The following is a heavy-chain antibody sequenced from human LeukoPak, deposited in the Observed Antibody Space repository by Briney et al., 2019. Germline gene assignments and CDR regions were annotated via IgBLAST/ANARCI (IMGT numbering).Heavy chain of an antibody. CDR1: GGSFSGYY. V-gene: IGHV4-34*01. Sequence: PSETLSLTCAVYGGSFSGYYWSWIRQPPGKGLEWIGAINHSGSTHYNPSLKSRVTISVDTSKNQFSLKLSSVTAADTAVYYCARGGGYSYGLNYYYVMDVWGQGTTVTVSS. CDR2: INHSGST. CDR3: ARGGGYSYGLNYYYVMDV. J-gene: IGHJ6*02. D-gene: IGHD5-18*01.